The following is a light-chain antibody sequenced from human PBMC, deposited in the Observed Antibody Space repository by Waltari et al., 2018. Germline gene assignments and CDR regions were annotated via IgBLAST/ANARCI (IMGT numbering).Light chain of an antibody. J-gene: IGLJ2*01. V-gene: IGLV2-14*02. CDR2: EVK. Sequence: QSALTQPVSVSGAPGQSVTISCLGSMHDIGTFNLVSWYQQHPGSAPKLIIYEVKYRPSGVSHRFSGSKSGNTASLTISDLQTEDEADYFCSSYRISMTLLFGGGTKVTVL. CDR1: MHDIGTFNL. CDR3: SSYRISMTLL.